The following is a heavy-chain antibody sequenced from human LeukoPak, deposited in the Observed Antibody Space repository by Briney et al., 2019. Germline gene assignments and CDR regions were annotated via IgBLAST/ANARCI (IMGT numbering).Heavy chain of an antibody. J-gene: IGHJ4*02. CDR3: TRPHGGGDYGDSFDY. Sequence: GGSLRLSCAASGFTFSGSAMHSVRQASGKGLEWVGRIRSKANSYATAYAASVKGRFTISRDDSKNTAYLQMYSLKTEDTAVYYCTRPHGGGDYGDSFDYWGQGTLVTVSS. CDR1: GFTFSGSA. D-gene: IGHD4-17*01. V-gene: IGHV3-73*01. CDR2: IRSKANSYAT.